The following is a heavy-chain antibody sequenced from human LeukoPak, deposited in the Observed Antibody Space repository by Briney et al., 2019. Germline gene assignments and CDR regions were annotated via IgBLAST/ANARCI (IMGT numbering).Heavy chain of an antibody. J-gene: IGHJ1*01. CDR1: GFTFSSYS. Sequence: PGGSLRLSCAASGFTFSSYSMNWVRQAPGKGLEWVSSISSSSSYIYYADSVKGRFTISRDNSKNTLYLQTNSRRAEDTAVYYCAKAAPKGGRPEYLRHWGQGTPVTVSS. V-gene: IGHV3-21*01. D-gene: IGHD2-15*01. CDR3: AKAAPKGGRPEYLRH. CDR2: ISSSSSYI.